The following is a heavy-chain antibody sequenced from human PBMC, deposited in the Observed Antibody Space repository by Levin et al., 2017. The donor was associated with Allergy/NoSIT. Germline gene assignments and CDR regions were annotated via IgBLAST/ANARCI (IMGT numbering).Heavy chain of an antibody. CDR3: AREHSNTWKPNRFDS. J-gene: IGHJ5*01. D-gene: IGHD6-13*01. CDR2: IHYSGST. V-gene: IGHV4-59*12. CDR1: GGSMSSYY. Sequence: SETLSLTCTVSGGSMSSYYWNWIRQPPGKGLEWIGYIHYSGSTKYNSSLKSRVTIDTSENQFSLKLSSVTAADAAVYYCAREHSNTWKPNRFDSWGQGALVTVSS.